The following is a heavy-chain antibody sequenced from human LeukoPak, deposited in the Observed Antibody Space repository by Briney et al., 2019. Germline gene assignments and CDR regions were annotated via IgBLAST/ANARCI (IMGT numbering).Heavy chain of an antibody. CDR3: ASVAGYFDY. CDR1: EFTFSNYW. D-gene: IGHD2-21*01. Sequence: GGSLRLSCAASEFTFSNYWMSWVRQAPGKGLEWVDSIQKDGSRKYYLESVKGRFTISRDNTKNSLYLHMSSLRADDTAVYFCASVAGYFDYWGKGTLATVSS. J-gene: IGHJ4*02. V-gene: IGHV3-7*01. CDR2: IQKDGSRK.